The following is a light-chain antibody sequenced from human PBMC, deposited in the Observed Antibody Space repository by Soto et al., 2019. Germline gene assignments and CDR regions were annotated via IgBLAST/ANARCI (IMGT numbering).Light chain of an antibody. Sequence: QSVLTQPPSVSGAPGQRITISCTGSSSSIGAGYDVHWYQQLPGTAPKLLIYGVSNRPSGVPDRFSGSKSGTSASLAITGLQAEDEADYYCQSYDSSLSAYVFGTGTKLTVL. CDR2: GVS. V-gene: IGLV1-40*01. CDR1: SSSIGAGYD. J-gene: IGLJ1*01. CDR3: QSYDSSLSAYV.